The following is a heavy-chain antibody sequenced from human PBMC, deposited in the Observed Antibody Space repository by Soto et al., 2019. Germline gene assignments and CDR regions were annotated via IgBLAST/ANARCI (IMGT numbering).Heavy chain of an antibody. D-gene: IGHD6-13*01. Sequence: PGGSQKISSNGSGYSCTSYWIGWVRQTPGKGLEWMGIIYPGDSDTRYSPSFKGQATISADKSISTAYLQWSSLKASDTAMYYCASTSIAAAGKDYNWFDPWGQRTLVTVS. J-gene: IGHJ5*02. CDR1: GYSCTSYW. CDR3: ASTSIAAAGKDYNWFDP. CDR2: IYPGDSDT. V-gene: IGHV5-51*01.